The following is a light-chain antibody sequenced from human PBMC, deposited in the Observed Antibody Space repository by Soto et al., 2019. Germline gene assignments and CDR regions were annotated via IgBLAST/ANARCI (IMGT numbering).Light chain of an antibody. CDR3: QQYNNCLRT. CDR2: GAS. Sequence: EIVMTQSPATLSVSPGERATLSCRASQSVSSNLAWYQQKPGQAPRLLIYGASTRATGIPARFSGSGSGTEFTLTISSLQSEDFALYYCQQYNNCLRTFGQGTKVDIK. J-gene: IGKJ1*01. V-gene: IGKV3-15*01. CDR1: QSVSSN.